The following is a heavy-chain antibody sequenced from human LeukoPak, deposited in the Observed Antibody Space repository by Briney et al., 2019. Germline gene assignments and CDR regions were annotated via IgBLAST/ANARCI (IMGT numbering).Heavy chain of an antibody. Sequence: PSETLSLTCTVSGGSISSGDCYWSWIRQPPGKGLEWIGYIYYSGSTNYNPSLKSRVTISADTSKNQFSLKLSSVTAADTAVYYCARDQARGGYSYGELDYWGQGTLVTVSS. J-gene: IGHJ4*02. D-gene: IGHD5-18*01. V-gene: IGHV4-61*08. CDR3: ARDQARGGYSYGELDY. CDR1: GGSISSGDCY. CDR2: IYYSGST.